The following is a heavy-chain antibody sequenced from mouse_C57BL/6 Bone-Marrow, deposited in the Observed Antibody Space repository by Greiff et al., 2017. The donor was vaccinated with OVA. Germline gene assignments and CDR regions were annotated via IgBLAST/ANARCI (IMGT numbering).Heavy chain of an antibody. D-gene: IGHD2-10*01. CDR2: IHPNSGST. V-gene: IGHV1-64*01. CDR3: ARCPLHCYFDV. J-gene: IGHJ1*03. CDR1: GYTFTSYW. Sequence: QVQLQQPGAELVKPGASVKLSCKASGYTFTSYWMHWVKQRPGQGLEWIGMIHPNSGSTNYNEKFKSKATLTVDKSSSTAYMQLSSLTSEDSAVYYCARCPLHCYFDVWGTGTTVTVSS.